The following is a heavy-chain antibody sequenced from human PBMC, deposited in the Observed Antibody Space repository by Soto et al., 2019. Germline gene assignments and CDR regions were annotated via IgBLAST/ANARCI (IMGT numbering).Heavy chain of an antibody. D-gene: IGHD3-10*01. Sequence: ASVKVSCKASGYTFTSYAMYWVRQAPGQMLEGMEWINAGNGNTKYSQKFQGRGAITRDTSAGAAYMELSSLRSEATAVYYCARDMGFGLSDYWGQGTLVTVSS. CDR3: ARDMGFGLSDY. V-gene: IGHV1-3*01. J-gene: IGHJ4*02. CDR1: GYTFTSYA. CDR2: INAGNGNT.